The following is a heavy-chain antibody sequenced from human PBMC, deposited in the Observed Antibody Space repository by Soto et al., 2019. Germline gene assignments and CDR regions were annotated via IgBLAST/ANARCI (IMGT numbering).Heavy chain of an antibody. V-gene: IGHV3-11*01. J-gene: IGHJ3*02. D-gene: IGHD4-17*01. CDR1: GFTFSDYY. CDR3: ARDLETYLYGDYGDAFDI. CDR2: IRSSGSTI. Sequence: QVQLVESGGGLVKPGGSLRLSCAASGFTFSDYYMSWIRQAPGKGLEWVSYIRSSGSTIYYADSVKGRFTISRDNAKNSLYLQMNSLRAEDTAVYYCARDLETYLYGDYGDAFDIWGQGTMVTVSS.